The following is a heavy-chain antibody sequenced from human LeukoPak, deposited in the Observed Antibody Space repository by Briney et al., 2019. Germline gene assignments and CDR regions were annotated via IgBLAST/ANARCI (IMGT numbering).Heavy chain of an antibody. CDR1: GYTITSYA. D-gene: IGHD3-10*01. J-gene: IGHJ4*02. CDR2: INAGNGNT. CDR3: ARGVYGSGSYYNTLYY. V-gene: IGHV1-3*01. Sequence: GASVKVSCKASGYTITSYAMHWVRQAPGQRLEWMGWINAGNGNTKYSQKFQGRVTITRDTSASTAYMELSSLRSEDTAVYYCARGVYGSGSYYNTLYYWGQGTLVTVSS.